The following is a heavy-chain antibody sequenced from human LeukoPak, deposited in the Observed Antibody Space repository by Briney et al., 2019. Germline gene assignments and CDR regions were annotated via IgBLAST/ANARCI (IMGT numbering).Heavy chain of an antibody. Sequence: PSETLSLTCTVSGGSISSSSYYWGWIRQPPGKGLEWIGSIYYSGSTYYSPSLKSRVTISVDTSKNQFSLKLSSVTAADTAVYYCARRHITIFGVVIKPFDYWGQGTLVTVSS. J-gene: IGHJ4*02. V-gene: IGHV4-39*07. CDR2: IYYSGST. CDR1: GGSISSSSYY. CDR3: ARRHITIFGVVIKPFDY. D-gene: IGHD3-3*01.